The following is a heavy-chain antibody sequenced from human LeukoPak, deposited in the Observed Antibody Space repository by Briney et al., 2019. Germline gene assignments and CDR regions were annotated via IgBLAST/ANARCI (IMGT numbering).Heavy chain of an antibody. J-gene: IGHJ4*02. CDR3: ARTWDD. CDR1: GYSISSGYY. D-gene: IGHD1-26*01. Sequence: SETPSLTCAVSGYSISSGYYWGWIRQPPGKGLEWIGSIYHSGSTYYNPSLKSRVTISVDTSKDQFSLKLSSVTAADTAVYYCARTWDDWGQGTLVTVSS. CDR2: IYHSGST. V-gene: IGHV4-38-2*01.